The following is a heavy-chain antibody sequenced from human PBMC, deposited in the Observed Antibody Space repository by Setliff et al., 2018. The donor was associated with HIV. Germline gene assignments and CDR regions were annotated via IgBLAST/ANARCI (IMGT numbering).Heavy chain of an antibody. CDR1: GYTFTSYD. CDR2: MNPSSGNT. CDR3: ATGGDYKLYSNRYYYHYYMDV. D-gene: IGHD6-13*01. J-gene: IGHJ6*03. Sequence: ASVKVSCKASGYTFTSYDVNWVRQATGQGLEWMGWMNPSSGNTGYVQKFQGRVTITADESTSTAYMELSSLRSEDTAVYYCATGGDYKLYSNRYYYHYYMDVWGEGTAVTVSS. V-gene: IGHV1-8*03.